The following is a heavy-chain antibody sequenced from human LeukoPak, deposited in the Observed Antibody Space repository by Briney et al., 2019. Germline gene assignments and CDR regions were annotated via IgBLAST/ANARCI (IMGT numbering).Heavy chain of an antibody. CDR3: AREERDRSRIAAAGSYYYYGMDV. D-gene: IGHD6-13*01. Sequence: SVKVSCKASGYTFTSYGISWVRQAPGQGLEWMGGIIPIFGAANYAQKFQGRVTITADESTSTAYMELSSLRSEDTAVYYCAREERDRSRIAAAGSYYYYGMDVWGKGTTVTVSS. J-gene: IGHJ6*04. V-gene: IGHV1-69*13. CDR1: GYTFTSYG. CDR2: IIPIFGAA.